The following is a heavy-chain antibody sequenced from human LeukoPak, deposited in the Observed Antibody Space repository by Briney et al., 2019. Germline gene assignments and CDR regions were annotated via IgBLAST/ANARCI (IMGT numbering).Heavy chain of an antibody. Sequence: GGSLRLSCAASGFTFSSYSMNWVRQAPGKGLEWVSYISSSSSTIYYADSVKGRFTISRDNAKNSLYLQMNSLRAEDTAVYYCARDRPTYSSSWSQMFDYWGQGTLITVSS. CDR1: GFTFSSYS. D-gene: IGHD6-13*01. CDR3: ARDRPTYSSSWSQMFDY. CDR2: ISSSSSTI. V-gene: IGHV3-48*01. J-gene: IGHJ4*02.